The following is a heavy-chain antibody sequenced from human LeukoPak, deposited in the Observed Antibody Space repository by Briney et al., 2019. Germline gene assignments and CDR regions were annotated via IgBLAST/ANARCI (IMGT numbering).Heavy chain of an antibody. V-gene: IGHV3-30*04. CDR1: GFTFSSYA. D-gene: IGHD2-15*01. Sequence: PGRSLRLSCAASGFTFSSYAMHWVRQAPGKGLEWVAVISYDGSNKYYADSVKGRFTISRDNSKNTLYLQMNSLRAEDTAVYYCARDGGRYCSGGSCYYFDYWGQGTLVTVSP. CDR2: ISYDGSNK. CDR3: ARDGGRYCSGGSCYYFDY. J-gene: IGHJ4*02.